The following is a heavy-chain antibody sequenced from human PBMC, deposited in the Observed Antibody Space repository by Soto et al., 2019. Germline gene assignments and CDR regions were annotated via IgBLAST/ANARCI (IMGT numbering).Heavy chain of an antibody. J-gene: IGHJ6*02. CDR1: GGTFSSYA. V-gene: IGHV1-69*12. Sequence: QVQLVQSGAEVKKPGSSVKVSCKASGGTFSSYAISWVRQAPGQGLEWMGGIIPIFGTANYAQKFQGRVTITAEESTSTAYMELSSLRSEDTAVYYCASIWFGELAYYYYGMDVWGQGTTVTVSS. D-gene: IGHD3-10*01. CDR2: IIPIFGTA. CDR3: ASIWFGELAYYYYGMDV.